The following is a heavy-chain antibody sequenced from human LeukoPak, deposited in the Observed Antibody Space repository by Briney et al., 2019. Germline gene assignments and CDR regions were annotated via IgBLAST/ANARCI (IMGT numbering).Heavy chain of an antibody. CDR2: INHSGSI. CDR3: ARRHCSSTSCYLPKYYFDY. V-gene: IGHV4-34*01. CDR1: GGSFSGYY. D-gene: IGHD2-2*01. J-gene: IGHJ4*02. Sequence: SETLSLTCAVYGGSFSGYYWSWIRQPPGKGLEWIGEINHSGSINYNPSLKSRVTISVDTSKNQFSLKLSSVTAADTAVYYCARRHCSSTSCYLPKYYFDYWGQGTLVTVSS.